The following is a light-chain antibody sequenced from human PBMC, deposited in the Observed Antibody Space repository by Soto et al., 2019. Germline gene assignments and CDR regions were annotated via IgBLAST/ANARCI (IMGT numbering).Light chain of an antibody. J-gene: IGKJ1*01. V-gene: IGKV3-15*01. CDR2: GAS. CDR1: QSVSSN. Sequence: EIVMTQSPATLSVSPGERATLSCRAGQSVSSNLAWYQQKPGQAPSLLIYGASTRATGIPARFSGSGSGTEFTLTISSLQSEDFAVYYCQQYNNWPRTFGQGTKVDIK. CDR3: QQYNNWPRT.